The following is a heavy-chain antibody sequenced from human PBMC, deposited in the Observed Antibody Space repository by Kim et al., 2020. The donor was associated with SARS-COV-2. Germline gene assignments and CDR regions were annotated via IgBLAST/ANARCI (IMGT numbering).Heavy chain of an antibody. V-gene: IGHV3-33*01. J-gene: IGHJ6*01. CDR3: ARGRVGGYCSSYSSDYY. CDR2: IWYDGSNK. D-gene: IGHD2-2*01. Sequence: GGSLRLSCAASGFTFSSYGMHWVRQAPGKGLEWVADIWYDGSNKYYADSVKGRFTISRDNSKNTLYLQMNSLRAEDTAVYYCARGRVGGYCSSYSSDYY. CDR1: GFTFSSYG.